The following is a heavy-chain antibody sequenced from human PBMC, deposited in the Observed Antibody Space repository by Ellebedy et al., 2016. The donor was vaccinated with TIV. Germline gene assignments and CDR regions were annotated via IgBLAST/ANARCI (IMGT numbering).Heavy chain of an antibody. Sequence: AASVKVTCKASGYTFTGYYMHWVRPAPGQGLEWMGWINPNSGGTNYAQKFRGRVTMTRDTSISTAYMELSRLRSDDTAVYYCARDRYQQLAQWEVDYWGQGTLVTVSS. J-gene: IGHJ4*02. D-gene: IGHD6-13*01. CDR3: ARDRYQQLAQWEVDY. CDR1: GYTFTGYY. V-gene: IGHV1-2*02. CDR2: INPNSGGT.